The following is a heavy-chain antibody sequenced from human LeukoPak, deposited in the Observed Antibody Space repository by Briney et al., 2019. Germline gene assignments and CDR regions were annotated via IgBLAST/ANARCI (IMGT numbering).Heavy chain of an antibody. V-gene: IGHV4-34*01. Sequence: SETLSLTCAVYGGPFSGYYWSWIRQPPGKGLEWIGEINHSGSTNYNPSLKSRVTISVDTSKNQFSLKLSSVTAADTAVYYCARVDPTVAAAGDWGQGTLVTVSS. J-gene: IGHJ4*02. D-gene: IGHD6-13*01. CDR3: ARVDPTVAAAGD. CDR1: GGPFSGYY. CDR2: INHSGST.